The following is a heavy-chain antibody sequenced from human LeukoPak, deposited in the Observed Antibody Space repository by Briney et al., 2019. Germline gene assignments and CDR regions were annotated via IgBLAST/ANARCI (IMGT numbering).Heavy chain of an antibody. J-gene: IGHJ4*02. CDR1: GFTFSSYG. Sequence: GRSLRLSCAASGFTFSSYGMHWVRQAPGKGLEWVAVIWYDGSNKYYADSVKGRFTISRDNSKNTLYLQMNSLRAEDTAVYYCAKDFRYNWNGLDFDYWGQGTLVTVSS. D-gene: IGHD1-20*01. CDR2: IWYDGSNK. CDR3: AKDFRYNWNGLDFDY. V-gene: IGHV3-33*06.